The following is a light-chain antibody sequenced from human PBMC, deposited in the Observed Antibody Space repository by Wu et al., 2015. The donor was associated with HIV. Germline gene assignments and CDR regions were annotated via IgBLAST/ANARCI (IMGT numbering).Light chain of an antibody. J-gene: IGKJ2*03. Sequence: EIVLTQSPGTLSLSPGERATLSCRASESVNNNYLAWYQQKPGQAPRLLIYGAFNRATGIPDRFSGSGSGTDFTLTISRLEPEDFAVYYCQQYGSSPYSFGQGTKLEIK. CDR3: QQYGSSPYS. CDR1: ESVNNNY. CDR2: GAF. V-gene: IGKV3-20*01.